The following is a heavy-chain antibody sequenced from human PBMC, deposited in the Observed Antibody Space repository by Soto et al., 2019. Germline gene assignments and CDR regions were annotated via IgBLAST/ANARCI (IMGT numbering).Heavy chain of an antibody. CDR2: IVPIFGTT. CDR3: ARPRYCSGGRCDNNRDY. Sequence: QVQLVQSGAEVKKPGSSVKVSCKASGGTFSTYTISWVRQAPGQGLEWMGGIVPIFGTTNYAQKFQGRVTITAAESTSAAYMELSNLRSEDTAVYYCARPRYCSGGRCDNNRDYWGQGTLVTVSS. V-gene: IGHV1-69*12. CDR1: GGTFSTYT. J-gene: IGHJ4*02. D-gene: IGHD2-15*01.